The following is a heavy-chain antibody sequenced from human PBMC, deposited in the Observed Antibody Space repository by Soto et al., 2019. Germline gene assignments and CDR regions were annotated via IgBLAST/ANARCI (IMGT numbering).Heavy chain of an antibody. CDR1: GGSILDSTYY. D-gene: IGHD3-22*01. CDR3: ERQASGYYYGWFDP. J-gene: IGHJ5*02. CDR2: IFYSGGT. V-gene: IGHV4-39*01. Sequence: SDTLSLTCTVSGGSILDSTYYWAWIRQSPGKGLEWIGTIFYSGGTFYTPSLKSRVTMSVDTSNNQFSLKLSSVTAADTAVYYCERQASGYYYGWFDPWGQGTLVTVSS.